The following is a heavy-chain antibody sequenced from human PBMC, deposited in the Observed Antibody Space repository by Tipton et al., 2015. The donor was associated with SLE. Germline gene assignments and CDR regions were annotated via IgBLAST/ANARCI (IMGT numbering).Heavy chain of an antibody. J-gene: IGHJ3*02. Sequence: TLSLTCTVSGGSISSHYWSWIRQPPGKGLEWIGYIYYSGSTNYNPSLKSRVTISVDTSKNQFSLKLSSVTAADTAVYYCARASRVAAAGTGAFDIWGQGTMVSVSS. CDR1: GGSISSHY. V-gene: IGHV4-59*11. D-gene: IGHD6-13*01. CDR2: IYYSGST. CDR3: ARASRVAAAGTGAFDI.